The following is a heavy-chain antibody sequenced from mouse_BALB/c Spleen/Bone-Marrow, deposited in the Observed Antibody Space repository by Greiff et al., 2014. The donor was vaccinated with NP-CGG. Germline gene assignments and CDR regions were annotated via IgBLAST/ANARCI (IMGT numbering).Heavy chain of an antibody. CDR2: IDPEIGNT. V-gene: IGHV14-1*02. CDR3: ARLFGTRDFDY. CDR1: GFNIRDYF. J-gene: IGHJ2*01. D-gene: IGHD4-1*01. Sequence: EVQLQQSGAELVRPGALVKLSCKASGFNIRDYFVHWVKQRLEQGLEWIGWIDPEIGNTLYDPKFQGKASITADTSSNTAYLQLSSLTSEDTAVYYCARLFGTRDFDYWGQGTTLTVSS.